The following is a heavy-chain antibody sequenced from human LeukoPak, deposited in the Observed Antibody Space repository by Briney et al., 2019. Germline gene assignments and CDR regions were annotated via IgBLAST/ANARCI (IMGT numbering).Heavy chain of an antibody. Sequence: GGSLRLSCAASGFTFNSYAMSWVRQAPGKGLEWVSGISGSGGTTYYADSVKGRFTISRDKSKNTLYLQMDSLRAEDTAVYYCATERDSSWTFDSWGQGTLVTVSS. CDR2: ISGSGGTT. D-gene: IGHD6-13*01. CDR3: ATERDSSWTFDS. V-gene: IGHV3-23*01. J-gene: IGHJ4*02. CDR1: GFTFNSYA.